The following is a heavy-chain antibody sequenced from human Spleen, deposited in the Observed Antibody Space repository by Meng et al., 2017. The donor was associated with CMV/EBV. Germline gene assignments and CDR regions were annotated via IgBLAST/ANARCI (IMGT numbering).Heavy chain of an antibody. CDR2: ISAYNGNT. V-gene: IGHV1-18*01. J-gene: IGHJ6*02. D-gene: IGHD3-9*01. Sequence: ASVKVSCKASGYTLTSYGISWVRQAAGQGLEWMGWISAYNGNTNYAQKLQGRVTMTTDTSTSTAYMELRSLRSDDTAVYSCAGEFTICVRAVGYYYYGMDVWGQGTTVTVSS. CDR1: GYTLTSYG. CDR3: AGEFTICVRAVGYYYYGMDV.